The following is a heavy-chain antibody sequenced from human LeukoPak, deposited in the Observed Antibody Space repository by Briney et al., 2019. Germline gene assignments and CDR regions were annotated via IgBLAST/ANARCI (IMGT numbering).Heavy chain of an antibody. D-gene: IGHD4-17*01. V-gene: IGHV3-74*01. CDR1: GFTFSSYW. CDR2: INTDGSST. J-gene: IGHJ5*02. CDR3: ARGVNGDSRFDP. Sequence: GGSLRLSCAASGFTFSSYWMHWVRQAPGKGLVWVSRINTDGSSTAYADSVKGRFTISRDNAKNTLYLQMNSLRAEDTAVYYCARGVNGDSRFDPWGQGTLVTVSS.